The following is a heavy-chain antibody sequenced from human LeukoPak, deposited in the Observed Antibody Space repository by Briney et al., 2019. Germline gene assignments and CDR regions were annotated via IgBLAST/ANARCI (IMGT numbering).Heavy chain of an antibody. Sequence: GGSLRLSCAASGFTFSRYGMHWVRQAPGKGLEWLAVISYDGTDKYYADSVKGRFTISRDNSKNTLYLQMNSLRAEDTAVYYCARRYCSSTSCLIDYWGQGTLVTVSS. CDR3: ARRYCSSTSCLIDY. CDR2: ISYDGTDK. V-gene: IGHV3-33*01. J-gene: IGHJ4*02. CDR1: GFTFSRYG. D-gene: IGHD2-2*01.